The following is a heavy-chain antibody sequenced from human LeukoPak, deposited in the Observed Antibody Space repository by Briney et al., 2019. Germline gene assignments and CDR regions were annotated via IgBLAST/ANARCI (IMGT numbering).Heavy chain of an antibody. CDR3: ARERGYGSGTARAFDI. CDR1: GFTFSSYG. Sequence: GGSLRLSCAASGFTFSSYGMHWVRQAPGKGLEWVAFIRYDGSNKYYADSVKGRFTISRDNSKNTLYLQMNSLRAEDTAVYYCARERGYGSGTARAFDIWGQGTMVTVSS. CDR2: IRYDGSNK. J-gene: IGHJ3*02. V-gene: IGHV3-30*02. D-gene: IGHD3-10*01.